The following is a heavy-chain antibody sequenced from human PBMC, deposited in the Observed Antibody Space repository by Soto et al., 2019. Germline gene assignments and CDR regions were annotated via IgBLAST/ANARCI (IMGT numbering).Heavy chain of an antibody. V-gene: IGHV3-23*01. J-gene: IGHJ4*02. CDR2: ISDSGDGT. CDR1: GFTFSNYA. Sequence: EVPVLESGGGLVQPGGSLRLSCAASGFTFSNYAMSWVRQAPGKGLEWVSGISDSGDGTYYANSVEGRFTISRDNSKNTLYLEMNSLRPEDTAVYYCAKEQLERHFGFDFWGQGTVVTVSS. CDR3: AKEQLERHFGFDF. D-gene: IGHD1-1*01.